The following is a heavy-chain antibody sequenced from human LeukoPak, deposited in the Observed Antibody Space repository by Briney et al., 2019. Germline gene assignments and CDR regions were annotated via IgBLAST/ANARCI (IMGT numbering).Heavy chain of an antibody. CDR3: ARVSCTSTSCPGWIDP. Sequence: SETLSLTCTVSGGSISSSSYYWGWIRQPPGKGLEWIGSIHYSGNTYYNPSLKSRVTISVDTSKNQFSLKLSSVTAADTAVYYCARVSCTSTSCPGWIDPWGQGTQVTVSS. V-gene: IGHV4-39*07. CDR1: GGSISSSSYY. J-gene: IGHJ5*02. CDR2: IHYSGNT. D-gene: IGHD2-2*01.